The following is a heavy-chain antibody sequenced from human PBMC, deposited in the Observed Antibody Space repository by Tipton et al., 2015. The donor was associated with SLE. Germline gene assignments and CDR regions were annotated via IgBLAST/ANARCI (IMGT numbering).Heavy chain of an antibody. Sequence: TLSLTCTVSGGSISSYYWSWIRRPPGKGLEWIGYIYYSGSTNYNPSLKSRVTISVDTSKNQFSLNLSSVTAADTAVYYCARGTTGDTYYYYGMDVWGQGTTVTVSS. CDR3: ARGTTGDTYYYYGMDV. CDR2: IYYSGST. D-gene: IGHD7-27*01. V-gene: IGHV4-59*01. CDR1: GGSISSYY. J-gene: IGHJ6*02.